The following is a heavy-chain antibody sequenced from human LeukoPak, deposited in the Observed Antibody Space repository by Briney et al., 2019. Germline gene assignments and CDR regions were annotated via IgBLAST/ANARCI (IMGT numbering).Heavy chain of an antibody. J-gene: IGHJ4*02. CDR3: TRAAYYDFWSGYYF. CDR1: GFTFGDYA. D-gene: IGHD3-3*01. CDR2: TRSKAYGGTT. V-gene: IGHV3-49*04. Sequence: GGSLRLSCTASGFTFGDYAMSWVRQAPGKGLEWVGFTRSKAYGGTTEHAASVKGRFTISRDDSKSIAYLQMNSLKTEDTAVYYCTRAAYYDFWSGYYFWGQGTLVTASS.